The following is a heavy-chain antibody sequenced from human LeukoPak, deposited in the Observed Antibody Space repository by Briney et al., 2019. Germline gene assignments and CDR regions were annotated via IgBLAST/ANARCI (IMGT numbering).Heavy chain of an antibody. CDR3: ARHHRDDYFDF. CDR1: GGSISGYY. V-gene: IGHV4-59*08. Sequence: SETLSLTCTVSGGSISGYYWSWIRQPPGKGLEWIGYIYYSGSTNYNPSLKSRVTISVDTSKNRFSLKLSSVTAADTAVYYCARHHRDDYFDFWGQGTLVTVSS. CDR2: IYYSGST. D-gene: IGHD5-24*01. J-gene: IGHJ4*02.